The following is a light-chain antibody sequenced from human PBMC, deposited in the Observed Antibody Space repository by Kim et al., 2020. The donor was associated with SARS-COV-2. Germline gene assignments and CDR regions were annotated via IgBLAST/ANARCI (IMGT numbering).Light chain of an antibody. J-gene: IGKJ4*01. CDR1: QSLSDNY. CDR3: QQYDRSPET. V-gene: IGKV3-20*01. Sequence: VLTQSPGSLSLSPGERASLSCRASQSLSDNYLAWYQQKPGQPPRLLISGASRRATGIPDRFSGSGSGTDFTLTISRLEPGDFAVYYCQQYDRSPETFGEGTKVDIK. CDR2: GAS.